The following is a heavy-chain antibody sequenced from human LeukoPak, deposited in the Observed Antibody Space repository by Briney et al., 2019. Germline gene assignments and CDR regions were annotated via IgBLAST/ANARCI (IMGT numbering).Heavy chain of an antibody. CDR3: ARQYDSSGYWVLGAFDI. J-gene: IGHJ3*02. V-gene: IGHV5-51*01. CDR2: IYPGDSDT. CDR1: GYSFTSYW. Sequence: GESLKISCEGSGYSFTSYWIGWVRQMPGKGLEWMGIIYPGDSDTRYSPSFQGQVTISADKSISTAYLRWSSLKASDTAMYYCARQYDSSGYWVLGAFDIWGQGTMVTVSS. D-gene: IGHD3-22*01.